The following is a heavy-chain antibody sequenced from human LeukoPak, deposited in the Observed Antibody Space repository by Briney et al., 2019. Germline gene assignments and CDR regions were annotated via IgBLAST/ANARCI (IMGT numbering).Heavy chain of an antibody. D-gene: IGHD3-22*01. CDR3: ARDLHYYDSSGYPFDY. Sequence: SVKVSCKACGGTFSSYAISWVRQAPGQGLEWMGRIIPIFGTANYAQKFQGRVTITADKSTSTAYMELSSLRSEDTAVYYCARDLHYYDSSGYPFDYWGQGTLVTVSS. J-gene: IGHJ4*02. CDR2: IIPIFGTA. V-gene: IGHV1-69*06. CDR1: GGTFSSYA.